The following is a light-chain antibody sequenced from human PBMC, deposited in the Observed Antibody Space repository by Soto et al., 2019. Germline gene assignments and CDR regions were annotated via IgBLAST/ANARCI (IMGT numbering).Light chain of an antibody. CDR1: QSISTW. J-gene: IGKJ1*01. CDR3: QQYSSHWT. Sequence: DIQMTQSPSTLPASVGDRVTITCRASQSISTWLAWYQQKPGKAPNLLIYKASYLASGVPSRFSGGGSGTEFTLTISSLQPDDFATYYCQQYSSHWTFGQGTKVEIK. V-gene: IGKV1-5*03. CDR2: KAS.